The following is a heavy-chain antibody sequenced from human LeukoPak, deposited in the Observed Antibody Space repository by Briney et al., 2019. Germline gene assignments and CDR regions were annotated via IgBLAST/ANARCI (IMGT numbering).Heavy chain of an antibody. J-gene: IGHJ4*02. CDR1: GITLSNYG. Sequence: GGSLRLSCAVSGITLSNYGMSWVRQAPGKGLEWVSYVSSDGRTTFYADSVKGRFVILRDNAKNSLSLEMNNLRAEDTGVYYCAKWVSLWGQGALVTVSS. CDR3: AKWVSL. V-gene: IGHV3-48*04. D-gene: IGHD2-8*01. CDR2: VSSDGRTT.